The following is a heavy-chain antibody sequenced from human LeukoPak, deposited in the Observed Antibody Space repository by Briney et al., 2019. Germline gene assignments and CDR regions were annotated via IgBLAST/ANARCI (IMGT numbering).Heavy chain of an antibody. CDR2: ISYDGSNK. V-gene: IGHV3-30*03. Sequence: GGSLRLSCAASGFTFSSYGMHWVRQAPGKGLEWVAVISYDGSNKYYADSVKGRFTISRDNSKNTLYLQMNSLRAEDTAVYYCARDRRRDGYNFCDYWGQGTLVTVSS. CDR3: ARDRRRDGYNFCDY. D-gene: IGHD5-24*01. J-gene: IGHJ4*02. CDR1: GFTFSSYG.